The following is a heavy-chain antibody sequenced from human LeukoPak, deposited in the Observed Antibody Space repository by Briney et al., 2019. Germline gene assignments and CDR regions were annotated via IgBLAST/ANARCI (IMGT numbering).Heavy chain of an antibody. J-gene: IGHJ5*02. CDR1: GGSISSGNYY. D-gene: IGHD3-22*01. CDR2: IYSTGST. V-gene: IGHV4-61*02. CDR3: AGAVDSSGYQYKGFDP. Sequence: SETLSLTCTVSGGSISSGNYYWSWIRQPAGKGLEWVGRIYSTGSTHYNPSLKSRVTISVDTSRNQFSLKLSSVTAADTAVYYCAGAVDSSGYQYKGFDPWGQGTPVTVSS.